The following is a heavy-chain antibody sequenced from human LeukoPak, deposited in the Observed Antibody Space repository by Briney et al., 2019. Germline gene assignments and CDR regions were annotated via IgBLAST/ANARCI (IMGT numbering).Heavy chain of an antibody. V-gene: IGHV1-69*04. CDR3: ARDLRVVPAAVSFDAFDI. CDR2: IIPILGIA. Sequence: SVKVSCKASGGTFSSYTISWVRQAPGQGLEWTGRIIPILGIANYAQKFQGRVTITADKSTSTAYMELSSLRSEDTAVYYCARDLRVVPAAVSFDAFDIWGQGTMVTVSS. J-gene: IGHJ3*02. CDR1: GGTFSSYT. D-gene: IGHD2-2*01.